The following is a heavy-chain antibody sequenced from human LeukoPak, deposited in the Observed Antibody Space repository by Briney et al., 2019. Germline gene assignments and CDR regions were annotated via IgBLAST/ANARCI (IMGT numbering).Heavy chain of an antibody. D-gene: IGHD6-19*01. V-gene: IGHV4-59*01. CDR1: GGSISTYY. CDR2: IYYSGST. Sequence: SETLSLTCTVSGGSISTYYWSWIRQPPGKGLEWIGYIYYSGSTNYNPSLKSRVTISVDTSKNQFSLKLSSVTAADTAVYYCARWTGSSGSVDYWGQGTLVTVSS. J-gene: IGHJ4*02. CDR3: ARWTGSSGSVDY.